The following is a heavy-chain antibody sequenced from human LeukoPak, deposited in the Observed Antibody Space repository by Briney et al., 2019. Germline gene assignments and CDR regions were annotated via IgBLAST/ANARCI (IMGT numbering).Heavy chain of an antibody. CDR1: GFTFSSYE. V-gene: IGHV3-48*03. J-gene: IGHJ4*02. CDR3: ARGRSHYYDSSDIDQLGY. CDR2: ISSSGSTI. Sequence: PGGSLRLSCAASGFTFSSYEMNWVRRAPGKGLEWVSYISSSGSTIYYADSVKGRFTISRDNAKNSLYLQMNSLRAEDTAVYYCARGRSHYYDSSDIDQLGYWGQGTLVTVSS. D-gene: IGHD3-22*01.